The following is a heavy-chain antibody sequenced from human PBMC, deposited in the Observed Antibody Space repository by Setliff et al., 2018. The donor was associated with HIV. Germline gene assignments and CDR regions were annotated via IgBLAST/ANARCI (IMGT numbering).Heavy chain of an antibody. CDR2: INNISSTI. J-gene: IGHJ4*02. D-gene: IGHD6-25*01. CDR3: TRTSRAAY. Sequence: PGGSLRLSCALSGFSFNKAWMNWVRQAPGKGLEWVSYINNISSTISYADSVKGRFTISRDNAKSSLYLQMNSLRAEDTAVYYCTRTSRAAYWGRGTLVTVSS. V-gene: IGHV3-48*01. CDR1: GFSFNKAW.